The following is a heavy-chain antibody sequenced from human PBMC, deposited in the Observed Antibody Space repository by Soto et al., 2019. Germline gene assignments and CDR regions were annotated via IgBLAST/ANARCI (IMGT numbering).Heavy chain of an antibody. CDR3: ARDSFTMTRPPNWYFDL. CDR1: GGTFSSYT. CDR2: IIPILGIA. Sequence: QVQLVQSGAEVKKPGSSVKVSCKASGGTFSSYTISWVRQAPGQGLEWMGRIIPILGIANYAQKFQGRVTITADKTTSTASMELSSLRSEDTAVYYCARDSFTMTRPPNWYFDLWGRGTLVTVSS. J-gene: IGHJ2*01. D-gene: IGHD3-22*01. V-gene: IGHV1-69*08.